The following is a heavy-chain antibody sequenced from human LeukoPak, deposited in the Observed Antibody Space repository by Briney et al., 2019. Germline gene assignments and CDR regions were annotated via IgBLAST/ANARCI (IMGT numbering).Heavy chain of an antibody. D-gene: IGHD3-10*01. CDR1: GFTFSSYW. CDR3: ALTPDYYGSGSFDY. V-gene: IGHV3-7*01. CDR2: IKEDGSEK. J-gene: IGHJ4*02. Sequence: PGGSLRLSCTASGFTFSSYWMSWVRQAPGKGLEWVADIKEDGSEKYYVDSVKGRFTISRDNAKNSLFLQMISLRAEDTAVYYCALTPDYYGSGSFDYWGQGTLVTVSS.